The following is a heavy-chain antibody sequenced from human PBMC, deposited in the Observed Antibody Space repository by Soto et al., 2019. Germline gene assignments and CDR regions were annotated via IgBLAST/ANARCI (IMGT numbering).Heavy chain of an antibody. Sequence: PSQTLSLTCAISGDSASSNSAAWNWIRQSPSRGLEWLGRTYYRSKWYNDYAVSVKSRITINPDTSKNQFSLQLNSVTPEDTAVYYCARDWGLTGTTGDYYYYYGMDVWGQGTTVTVSS. CDR3: ARDWGLTGTTGDYYYYYGMDV. J-gene: IGHJ6*02. CDR1: GDSASSNSAA. CDR2: TYYRSKWYN. D-gene: IGHD1-7*01. V-gene: IGHV6-1*01.